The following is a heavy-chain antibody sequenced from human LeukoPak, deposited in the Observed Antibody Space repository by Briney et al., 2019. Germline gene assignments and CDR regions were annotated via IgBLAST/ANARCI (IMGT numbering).Heavy chain of an antibody. Sequence: GASVKVSCKASGGTFSSYTISWVRQAPGQGLEWMGRIIPILDIANYAQKFQGKVTITADKSTSTAYMGLSSLRSEDTAVYYCARSSYYYDSSGLDYWGQGTLVTVSS. CDR3: ARSSYYYDSSGLDY. J-gene: IGHJ4*02. D-gene: IGHD3-22*01. CDR1: GGTFSSYT. CDR2: IIPILDIA. V-gene: IGHV1-69*02.